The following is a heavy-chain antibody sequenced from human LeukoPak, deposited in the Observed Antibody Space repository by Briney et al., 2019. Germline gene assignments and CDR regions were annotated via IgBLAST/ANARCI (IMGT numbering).Heavy chain of an antibody. Sequence: SETLSLTCAVYGGSFSGYYWSWIRQPPVKGLEWIGEINHSGSTNYNPSLKSRVTISVDTSKNQFSLKLSSVTAADTAVYYCARGPLLRSNYWGQGTLVTVSS. CDR2: INHSGST. CDR1: GGSFSGYY. J-gene: IGHJ4*01. CDR3: ARGPLLRSNY. D-gene: IGHD3-3*01. V-gene: IGHV4-34*01.